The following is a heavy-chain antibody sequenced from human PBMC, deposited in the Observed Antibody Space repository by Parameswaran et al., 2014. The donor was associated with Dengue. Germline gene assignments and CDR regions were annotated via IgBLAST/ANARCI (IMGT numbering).Heavy chain of an antibody. CDR2: IDPGDSYT. Sequence: VRQMPGKGLEWMGRIDPGDSYTNYSPSFQGHVTISADKSISTAYLQWSSLKASDTAMYYCAMGDYYYYYGMDVWGQGTTVTVSS. D-gene: IGHD1-26*01. J-gene: IGHJ6*02. V-gene: IGHV5-10-1*01. CDR3: AMGDYYYYYGMDV.